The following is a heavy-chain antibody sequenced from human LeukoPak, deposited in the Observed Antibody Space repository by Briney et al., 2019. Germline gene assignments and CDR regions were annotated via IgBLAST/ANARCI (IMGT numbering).Heavy chain of an antibody. J-gene: IGHJ4*02. CDR1: GYTFTTHY. CDR2: INPSGGST. Sequence: GASVKVSCKASGYTFTTHYMHWVRQAPGQGLEWMGIINPSGGSTTYAQKFQGRVTMTRDTSTSTVYMELNSLRSEDTAVYYCAREKTSGAFDYWGQGTLVTVSS. D-gene: IGHD1-26*01. CDR3: AREKTSGAFDY. V-gene: IGHV1-46*01.